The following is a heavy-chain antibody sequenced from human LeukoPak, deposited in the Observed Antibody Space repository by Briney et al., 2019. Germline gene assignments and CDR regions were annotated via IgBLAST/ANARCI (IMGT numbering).Heavy chain of an antibody. CDR1: GGSISSYY. J-gene: IGHJ4*02. CDR3: ARAGIAVAGFFDY. CDR2: IYYSGST. Sequence: PSDTLSLTCTVSGGSISSYYWSWIRQPPGKGLEWIGYIYYSGSTNYNPSLKSRVTISVDTSKNQFSLKLSSVTAADTAVYYCARAGIAVAGFFDYWGQGTLVTVSS. V-gene: IGHV4-59*01. D-gene: IGHD6-19*01.